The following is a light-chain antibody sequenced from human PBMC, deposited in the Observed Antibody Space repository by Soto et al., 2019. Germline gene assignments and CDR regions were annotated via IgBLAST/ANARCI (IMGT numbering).Light chain of an antibody. Sequence: EIVLTHSPGNLSLSPGERATLSCRASQSVSSSYLALYQQKPGQAPRLLIYGASSRATGIPDRFSGSGSGTDFTLTISRLEPEDFAVYYCQQYGSSITFGQATRLEIK. V-gene: IGKV3-20*01. J-gene: IGKJ5*01. CDR1: QSVSSSY. CDR3: QQYGSSIT. CDR2: GAS.